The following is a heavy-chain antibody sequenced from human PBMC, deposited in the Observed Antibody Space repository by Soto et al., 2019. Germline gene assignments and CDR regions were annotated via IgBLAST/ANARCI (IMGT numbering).Heavy chain of an antibody. V-gene: IGHV1-3*01. CDR3: ARGSADCSGGSCYPPDWFDP. CDR1: GYTFTSYA. CDR2: INAGNGNT. J-gene: IGHJ5*02. D-gene: IGHD2-15*01. Sequence: ASVKVSCKASGYTFTSYAMHWVRQAPGQRLKWMGWINAGNGNTKYSQKFQGRVTITRDTSASTAYMELSSLRSEDTAVYYCARGSADCSGGSCYPPDWFDPWGQGTQVTVSS.